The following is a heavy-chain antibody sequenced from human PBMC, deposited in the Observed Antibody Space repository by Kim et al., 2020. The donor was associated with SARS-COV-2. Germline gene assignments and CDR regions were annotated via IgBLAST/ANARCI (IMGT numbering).Heavy chain of an antibody. J-gene: IGHJ4*02. Sequence: SETLSLTCTVHGGSLRDYSWNWIRQIPGKRLEWIWAMSNSGSINYNPSLESRVTISLEPYSNQFSLRLTSVSAADTAVYYCAGRVFCSFSWSFYFWGPGT. CDR3: AGRVFCSFSWSFYF. D-gene: IGHD3-9*01. CDR1: GGSLRDYS. CDR2: MSNSGSI. V-gene: IGHV4-34*01.